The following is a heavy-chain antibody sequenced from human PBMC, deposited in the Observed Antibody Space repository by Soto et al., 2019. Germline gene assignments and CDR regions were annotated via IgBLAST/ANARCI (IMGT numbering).Heavy chain of an antibody. CDR1: GYTFTSYG. CDR2: ISAYNGNT. CDR3: ASLGGYGGWYVGWFDP. Sequence: QVQLVQSGAEVKKPGASVKVSCKASGYTFTSYGISWVRQAPGQGLEWMGWISAYNGNTTYAQKLQGRVTMTTDTSTSTACMELRSLRSDDTAVYYCASLGGYGGWYVGWFDPWGQGTLVTVSS. V-gene: IGHV1-18*01. D-gene: IGHD6-19*01. J-gene: IGHJ5*02.